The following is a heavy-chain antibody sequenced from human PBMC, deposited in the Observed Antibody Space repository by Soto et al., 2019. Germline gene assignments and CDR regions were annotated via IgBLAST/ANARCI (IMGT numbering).Heavy chain of an antibody. CDR1: GGSFSGYY. J-gene: IGHJ4*02. CDR2: INHSGST. CDR3: ARDPSKIEPYYFDY. Sequence: SETLSLTCAVYGGSFSGYYWTWIRQPPGTGLEWIGEINHSGSTNYNPSLKSRVTISVDTSKNQFSLKLTSVTAADTAVYYCARDPSKIEPYYFDYWGQGTLVTVSS. V-gene: IGHV4-34*01.